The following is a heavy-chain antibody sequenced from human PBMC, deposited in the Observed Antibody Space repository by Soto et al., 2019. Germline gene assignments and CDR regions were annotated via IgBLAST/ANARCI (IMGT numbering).Heavy chain of an antibody. CDR3: ARERIYGYYFDY. CDR2: IYYSGTS. V-gene: IGHV4-59*04. J-gene: IGHJ4*02. D-gene: IGHD4-17*01. Sequence: SETLSLTCSVSGGSISSHYWSWIRQPPGKGLEWIGSIYYSGTSSYNPSLKSRVTMSVDTSKKQLSLKLSSVTAADTAVYYCARERIYGYYFDYWGQGTLVTVSS. CDR1: GGSISSHY.